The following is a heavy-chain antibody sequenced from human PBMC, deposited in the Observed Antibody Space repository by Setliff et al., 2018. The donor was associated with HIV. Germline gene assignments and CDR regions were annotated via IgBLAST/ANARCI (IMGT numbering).Heavy chain of an antibody. CDR2: IKEDGSEK. V-gene: IGHV3-7*01. J-gene: IGHJ4*02. Sequence: PGGSLRLSCAASRFTLSSYWMSWVRQAPGKGLEWVANIKEDGSEKYYVDSVKGRFTISRDNAKNSLYLQMNSLRVEDTAVYFCAAQGVLWGQGTQVTVSS. CDR3: AAQGVL. CDR1: RFTLSSYW.